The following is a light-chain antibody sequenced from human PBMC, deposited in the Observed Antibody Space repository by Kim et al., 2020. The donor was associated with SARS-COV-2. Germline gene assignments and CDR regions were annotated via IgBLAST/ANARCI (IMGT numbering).Light chain of an antibody. CDR3: LQHNTYPIT. J-gene: IGKJ5*01. CDR2: GAA. Sequence: AAVGDRLTFTCRASQNIRNNFGWYQPNPGRAPTLLIYGAAGLQSGVPSRFSGSGSGTEFTLTISSLQPEDFSTYFCLQHNTYPITFGQGTRLEIK. V-gene: IGKV1-17*01. CDR1: QNIRNN.